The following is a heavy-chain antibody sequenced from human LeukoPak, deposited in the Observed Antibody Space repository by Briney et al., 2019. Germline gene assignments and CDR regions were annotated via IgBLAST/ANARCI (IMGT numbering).Heavy chain of an antibody. V-gene: IGHV3-7*01. D-gene: IGHD3-10*01. CDR1: GFTFSSYW. J-gene: IGHJ6*03. CDR3: ARDYYGSGSYPAYYYYYYMDV. Sequence: GGSLRLSCAASGFTFSSYWMSWVRQAPGKGLEWVANIKQDGSEKYYVDSVKGRFTISRDNAKNSLYLQMNSLRAEDTAVYYCARDYYGSGSYPAYYYYYYMDVWGKGTTVTISS. CDR2: IKQDGSEK.